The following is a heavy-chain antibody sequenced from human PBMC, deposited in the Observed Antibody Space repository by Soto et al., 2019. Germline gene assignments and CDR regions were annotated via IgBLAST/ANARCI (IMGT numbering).Heavy chain of an antibody. CDR2: ISYDGSNT. V-gene: IGHV3-30*18. D-gene: IGHD1-26*01. J-gene: IGHJ4*02. CDR1: GFTFSSYG. Sequence: QVQLVESGGGVVQPGRSLRLSCVASGFTFSSYGMHWVRQAPGKGLEWVAIISYDGSNTYYADSVKGRFTISRDNSKNTQYRQMNRRRAEDRSVYYCAKEGGLSGSYYISSSYYVDYWGQGTLVTVSS. CDR3: AKEGGLSGSYYISSSYYVDY.